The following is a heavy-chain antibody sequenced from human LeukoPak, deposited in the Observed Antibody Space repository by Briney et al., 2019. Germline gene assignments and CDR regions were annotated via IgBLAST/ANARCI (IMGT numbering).Heavy chain of an antibody. V-gene: IGHV3-23*01. J-gene: IGHJ4*02. D-gene: IGHD3-16*01. CDR2: ITGSGGST. CDR3: AKDPPPLYDYVWGGFDY. CDR1: GFTFSSYA. Sequence: GGSLRLSCAASGFTFSSYAMNWVRQAPGKGLEWVSGITGSGGSTYYADSVKGRFTISRDNSKNTLYLQMNSLRAEDTAVYYCAKDPPPLYDYVWGGFDYWGQGTLVTVSS.